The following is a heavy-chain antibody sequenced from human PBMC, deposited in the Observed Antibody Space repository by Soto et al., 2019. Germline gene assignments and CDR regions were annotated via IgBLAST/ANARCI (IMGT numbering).Heavy chain of an antibody. CDR1: GFTFSAYS. CDR2: ISRSSSDI. V-gene: IGHV3-21*01. Sequence: GGSLRLSCAAIGFTFSAYSMNWVRQAPGKGLEWVSSISRSSSDIYYADSVKGRFTISRDNAKNSLYLQMNSLRAEDTAVYYCARAPRGVTTVNTVDYWGQGTLVTVSS. D-gene: IGHD4-17*01. CDR3: ARAPRGVTTVNTVDY. J-gene: IGHJ4*02.